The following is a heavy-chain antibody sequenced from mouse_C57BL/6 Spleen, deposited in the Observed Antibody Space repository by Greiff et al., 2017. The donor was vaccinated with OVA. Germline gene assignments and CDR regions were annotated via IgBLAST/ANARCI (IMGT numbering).Heavy chain of an antibody. CDR3: ARLIYYGNYEGAMDY. V-gene: IGHV1-80*01. CDR2: IYPGDGDT. Sequence: QVQLKQSGAELVKPGASVKISCKASGYAFSSYWMNWVKQRPGKGLEWIGQIYPGDGDTNYNGKFKGKATLTADKSSSTAYMQLSSLTSEDSAVYFCARLIYYGNYEGAMDYWGQGTSVTVSS. D-gene: IGHD2-1*01. CDR1: GYAFSSYW. J-gene: IGHJ4*01.